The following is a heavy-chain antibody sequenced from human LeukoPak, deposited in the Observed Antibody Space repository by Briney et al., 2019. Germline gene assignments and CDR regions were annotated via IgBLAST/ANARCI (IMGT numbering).Heavy chain of an antibody. V-gene: IGHV3-23*01. Sequence: PGESLRLSCAASGFTFSSYAMSWVRQAPGKGLEWVSAISGSGDSTYYADSVKGRFTISRDNSKNTLYLQMNSLRAEDTAVYYCAKEGLETVTHGHYYYYYYGMDVWGKGTTVTVSS. J-gene: IGHJ6*04. CDR1: GFTFSSYA. CDR2: ISGSGDST. CDR3: AKEGLETVTHGHYYYYYYGMDV. D-gene: IGHD4-17*01.